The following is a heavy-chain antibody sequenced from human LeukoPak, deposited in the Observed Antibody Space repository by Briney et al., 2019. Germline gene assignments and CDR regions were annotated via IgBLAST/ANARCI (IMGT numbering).Heavy chain of an antibody. J-gene: IGHJ4*02. V-gene: IGHV3-7*05. CDR2: INQDGSDH. CDR1: GLPFSSYW. Sequence: GVSLTLSCALSGLPFSSYWIHWVRQAPGKAREWVASINQDGSDHYYVHSVKGRFTISRDNAKDSLYLQMSSLRVEDTAVYYCVRGRPYWGQGTLVTVSS. CDR3: VRGRPY.